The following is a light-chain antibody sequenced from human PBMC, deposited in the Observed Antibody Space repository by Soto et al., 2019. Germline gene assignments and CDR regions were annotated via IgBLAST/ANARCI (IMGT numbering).Light chain of an antibody. Sequence: EIVMTQSPATLSVSPGEGATLSCRASQSVGGNLAWYQQKPGQAPRLLFYDASTRATGIPARFSGSGSGTEFTLTISSLQSEDFAVYYCQQYDNWPTWTFGQGTKVEIK. J-gene: IGKJ1*01. CDR3: QQYDNWPTWT. CDR1: QSVGGN. V-gene: IGKV3-15*01. CDR2: DAS.